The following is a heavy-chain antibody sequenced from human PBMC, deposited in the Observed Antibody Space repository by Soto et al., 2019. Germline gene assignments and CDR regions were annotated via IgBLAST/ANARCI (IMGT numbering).Heavy chain of an antibody. CDR2: ISTYTGNT. D-gene: IGHD6-13*01. CDR3: VCDQRYGKGGSVGSM. Sequence: QAQLVQSGSEEEKPGASVKVSCKASGYNFDSYGISWVRQAPGQGLQWMGGISTYTGNTHYSLKFQGRVTRTTDTSTRSAFMQLGSLLVADTAVYFCVCDQRYGKGGSVGSMWGQGPLVTVAS. V-gene: IGHV1-18*01. J-gene: IGHJ4*02. CDR1: GYNFDSYG.